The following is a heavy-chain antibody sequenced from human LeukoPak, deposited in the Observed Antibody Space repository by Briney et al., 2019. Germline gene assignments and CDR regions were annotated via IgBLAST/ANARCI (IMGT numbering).Heavy chain of an antibody. V-gene: IGHV3-73*01. Sequence: GGSLRLSCAASGFTFSGSAMHWVRQASGKGLEWVGRIRSKANSYATAYAASVKGRFTISRDDSKNTAYLQMNSLKTEDTAVYYCTRHRDYDILTGYYPINWFDPWGQGTLVTVSS. CDR1: GFTFSGSA. CDR2: IRSKANSYAT. J-gene: IGHJ5*02. CDR3: TRHRDYDILTGYYPINWFDP. D-gene: IGHD3-9*01.